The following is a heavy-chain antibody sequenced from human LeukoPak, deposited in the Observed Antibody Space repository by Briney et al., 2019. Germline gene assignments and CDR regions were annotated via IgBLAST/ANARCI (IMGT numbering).Heavy chain of an antibody. CDR3: ARDKIYDSGSYSSGLGY. V-gene: IGHV4-59*01. CDR2: IYYSGST. CDR1: GGSISSYY. D-gene: IGHD3-10*01. Sequence: PSETLSLTCTVAGGSISSYYWSWIRQPPGKGLEGIGYIYYSGSTNYNPSLKSRVTISVDTSKNQFSLKLSSVTAADTAVYYCARDKIYDSGSYSSGLGYWGQGTLVTVSS. J-gene: IGHJ4*02.